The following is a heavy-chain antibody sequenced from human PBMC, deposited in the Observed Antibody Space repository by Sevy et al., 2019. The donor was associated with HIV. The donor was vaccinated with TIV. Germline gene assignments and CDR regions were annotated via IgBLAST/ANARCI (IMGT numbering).Heavy chain of an antibody. CDR3: AKDRRDLLRYFVS. J-gene: IGHJ5*02. CDR2: ISWNSGSI. D-gene: IGHD3-9*01. CDR1: GFTFDDYA. Sequence: GGSLRLSCAVSGFTFDDYAMHWVRQAPGKGLEWVSGISWNSGSIGYADSVKGRFTISRDNARNSLYLQMNSLRAEDTAFYYCAKDRRDLLRYFVSWGQGTPVTVSS. V-gene: IGHV3-9*01.